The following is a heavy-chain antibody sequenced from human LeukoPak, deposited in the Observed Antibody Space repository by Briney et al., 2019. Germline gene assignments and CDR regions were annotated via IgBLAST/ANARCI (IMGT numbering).Heavy chain of an antibody. Sequence: PSETLSLTCTVSGGSISSYYWSWIRQPPGKGLEWIGYIYYSGSTNCNPSLKSRVTISVDTSKNQFSLKLSSVTAADTAVYYCARDSEDTAMGYDCWGQGTLVTVSS. J-gene: IGHJ4*02. V-gene: IGHV4-59*12. CDR2: IYYSGST. D-gene: IGHD5-18*01. CDR3: ARDSEDTAMGYDC. CDR1: GGSISSYY.